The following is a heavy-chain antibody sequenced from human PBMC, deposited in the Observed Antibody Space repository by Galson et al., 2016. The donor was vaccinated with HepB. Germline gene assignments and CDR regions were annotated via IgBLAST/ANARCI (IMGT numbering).Heavy chain of an antibody. V-gene: IGHV4-30-4*01. Sequence: TLSLTCTVAGGSIRSRDYYWSWIRRSPGKGLEWIGYIYYNGNNYYNPSLKSRVTISVDTSKNQFSLNLRDVTAADTAVYYCARDLILNGLDVWGQGTTVTVSS. CDR3: ARDLILNGLDV. CDR2: IYYNGNN. D-gene: IGHD2-21*01. CDR1: GGSIRSRDYY. J-gene: IGHJ6*02.